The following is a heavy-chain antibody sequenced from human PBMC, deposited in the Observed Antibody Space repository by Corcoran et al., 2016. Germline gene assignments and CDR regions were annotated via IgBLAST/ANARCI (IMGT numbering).Heavy chain of an antibody. Sequence: QVQLVESGGGVVQPGRSLRLSCAASGFTFSSYGMHWVRQAPGKGLEWVAVIWYDGSNKYYADSVKGRFTISRDNSKNTLYLQMNSLRAEDTAVYYCVRPSGRAAPYYYYGMDVWGQGTTVTVSS. CDR1: GFTFSSYG. CDR2: IWYDGSNK. J-gene: IGHJ6*02. V-gene: IGHV3-33*01. CDR3: VRPSGRAAPYYYYGMDV. D-gene: IGHD3-10*01.